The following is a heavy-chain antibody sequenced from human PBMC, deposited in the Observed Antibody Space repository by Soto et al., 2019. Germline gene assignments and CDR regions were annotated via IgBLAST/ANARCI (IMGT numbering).Heavy chain of an antibody. CDR1: GGSFSGYY. D-gene: IGHD2-2*01. J-gene: IGHJ4*02. Sequence: SETLSLTCAVYGGSFSGYYWSWIRQPPGKGLEWIGEINHSGSTNYNPSLKSRVTISVDTSKNQFSLKLSSVTAADTAVYYCARAVWDIVVVPAARGLFDYWGQGTLVTVSS. V-gene: IGHV4-34*01. CDR3: ARAVWDIVVVPAARGLFDY. CDR2: INHSGST.